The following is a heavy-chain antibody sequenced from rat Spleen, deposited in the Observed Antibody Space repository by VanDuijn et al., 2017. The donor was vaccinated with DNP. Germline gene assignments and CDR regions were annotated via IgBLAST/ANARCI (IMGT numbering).Heavy chain of an antibody. CDR3: AGRPPPTRGPFDY. D-gene: IGHD1-4*01. Sequence: EVQLVESGGGLVQPGRSLKLSCVASGFTFNTYWMNWIRKATKKGLEWVTYISNDGGSTYYRDSVKGRFTISRDNAKRILFLEMDSLRSDDTATYYCAGRPPPTRGPFDYWGQGIMVTVSS. CDR1: GFTFNTYW. J-gene: IGHJ2*01. V-gene: IGHV5-31*01. CDR2: ISNDGGST.